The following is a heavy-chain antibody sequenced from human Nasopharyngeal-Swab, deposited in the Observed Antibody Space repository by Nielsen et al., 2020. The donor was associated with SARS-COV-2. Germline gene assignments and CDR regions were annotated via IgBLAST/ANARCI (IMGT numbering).Heavy chain of an antibody. CDR2: ISHNSGT. CDR3: AKEDATGWFDP. J-gene: IGHJ5*02. V-gene: IGHV4-59*11. Sequence: SETLSLTCAVSGVSITSQYWSWIRQPPGKGLEWIGYISHNSGTSYSPSLKSRVTMFMDTSKNQFSLRLTSVTAADTAVYYCAKEDATGWFDPCGQGTLVTVSS. CDR1: GVSITSQY.